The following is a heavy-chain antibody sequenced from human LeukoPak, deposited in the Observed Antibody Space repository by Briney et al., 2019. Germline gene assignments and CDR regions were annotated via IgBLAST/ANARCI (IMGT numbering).Heavy chain of an antibody. J-gene: IGHJ5*02. CDR1: GYSISSGYY. Sequence: SETLSLTCAVSGYSISSGYYWGWIRQPPGKGLEWIGSIYHSGSTYYNPSLKSRVTISVDTSKNQFSLKLSSVTAADTAEYYCARETNQLGFDPWRQGTLVTVSS. CDR3: ARETNQLGFDP. D-gene: IGHD6-13*01. CDR2: IYHSGST. V-gene: IGHV4-38-2*02.